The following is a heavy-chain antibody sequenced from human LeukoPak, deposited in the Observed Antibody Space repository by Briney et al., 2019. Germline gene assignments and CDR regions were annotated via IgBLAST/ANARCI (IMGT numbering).Heavy chain of an antibody. V-gene: IGHV1-69*13. Sequence: GASVKVSCKASGGTFSSYAISWVRQAPGQGLEWMGGIIPIFGTANYAQKFQGRVTITADESTSTAYMELSSLRSEDTAVYYCARRHYDFWSGYYRSFWFDPWGQGTLVTVSS. D-gene: IGHD3-3*01. J-gene: IGHJ5*02. CDR2: IIPIFGTA. CDR3: ARRHYDFWSGYYRSFWFDP. CDR1: GGTFSSYA.